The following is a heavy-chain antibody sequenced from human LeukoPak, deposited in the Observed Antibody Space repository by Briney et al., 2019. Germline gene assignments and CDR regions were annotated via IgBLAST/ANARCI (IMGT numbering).Heavy chain of an antibody. CDR1: GGTFSSYA. V-gene: IGHV1-69*04. Sequence: GASVKVSCKASGGTFSSYAISWVRQAPGQGLEWMGRIIPILGIANYAQKFQGRVTITADKSTSTAYMELSSLRSEDTAVYYCSLMTTVTTPSPWGQGTLVTVSS. D-gene: IGHD4-17*01. J-gene: IGHJ5*02. CDR3: SLMTTVTTPSP. CDR2: IIPILGIA.